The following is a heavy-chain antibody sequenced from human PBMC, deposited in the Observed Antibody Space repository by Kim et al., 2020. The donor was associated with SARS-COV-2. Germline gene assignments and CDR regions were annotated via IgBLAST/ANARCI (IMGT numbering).Heavy chain of an antibody. CDR1: GGSFSGYY. CDR2: INHSGST. J-gene: IGHJ6*02. Sequence: SETLSLTCAVYGGSFSGYYWSWIRQPPGKGLEWIGEINHSGSTNYNPSLKSRVTISVDTSKNQFSLKLSSVTAADTAVYYCARVGIVGDYGMDVWGQGTTVTVSS. V-gene: IGHV4-34*01. D-gene: IGHD1-26*01. CDR3: ARVGIVGDYGMDV.